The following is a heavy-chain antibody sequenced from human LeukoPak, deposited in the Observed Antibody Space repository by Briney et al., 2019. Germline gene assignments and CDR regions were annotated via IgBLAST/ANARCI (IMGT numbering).Heavy chain of an antibody. CDR2: ISGSGDST. J-gene: IGHJ5*02. CDR1: GFIFDTHT. D-gene: IGHD3-22*01. CDR3: ARDLIVVVITNWFDP. V-gene: IGHV3-23*01. Sequence: PGGSLRLSCTASGFIFDTHTLTWVRQAPGKGLEWVASISGSGDSTNYGDSVKGRFTISRDNSKNTLYLQMNSLRAEDTAVYYCARDLIVVVITNWFDPWGQGTLVTVSS.